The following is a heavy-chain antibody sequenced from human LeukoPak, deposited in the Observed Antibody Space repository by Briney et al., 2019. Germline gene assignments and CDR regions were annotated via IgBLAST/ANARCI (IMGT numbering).Heavy chain of an antibody. V-gene: IGHV3-33*01. J-gene: IGHJ4*02. D-gene: IGHD6-19*01. CDR1: GFTFRTYG. CDR3: ASSSGWYLSSDY. CDR2: IWYDGSDK. Sequence: GGSLRLSCAASGFTFRTYGMHWVRQAPGKGLEWVAVIWYDGSDKYHADSVKGRFTISRDNSKNMLYLQMNSLRAEDTAVYYCASSSGWYLSSDYWGQGTLVTISS.